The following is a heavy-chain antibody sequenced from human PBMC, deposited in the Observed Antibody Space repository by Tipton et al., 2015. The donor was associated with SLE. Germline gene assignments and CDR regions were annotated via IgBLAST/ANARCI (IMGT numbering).Heavy chain of an antibody. D-gene: IGHD6-6*01. CDR3: ASRWSSSYFQH. CDR1: GGSFSDYY. Sequence: TLSLTCAVYGGSFSDYYWSWIRQPPGKGLEWIGEINHSGSTNYNPSLKSRVTISVDTSKNQFSLKLSSVTAADTAVYYCASRWSSSYFQHWGQGTLVTVSS. J-gene: IGHJ1*01. CDR2: INHSGST. V-gene: IGHV4-34*01.